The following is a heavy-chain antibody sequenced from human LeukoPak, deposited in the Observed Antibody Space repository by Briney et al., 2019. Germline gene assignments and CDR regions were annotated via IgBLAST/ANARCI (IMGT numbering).Heavy chain of an antibody. CDR3: TTGITMIVQYYFDY. D-gene: IGHD3-22*01. CDR1: GFTFSNAW. Sequence: GGSLRLSCAASGFTFSNAWMSWVRQAPGKGLELVGRIKSKTDGGTTDYAAPVKGRFTISRDDSKNTLYLQMNSLKTEDTAVYYCTTGITMIVQYYFDYWGQGTLVTVSS. J-gene: IGHJ4*02. V-gene: IGHV3-15*01. CDR2: IKSKTDGGTT.